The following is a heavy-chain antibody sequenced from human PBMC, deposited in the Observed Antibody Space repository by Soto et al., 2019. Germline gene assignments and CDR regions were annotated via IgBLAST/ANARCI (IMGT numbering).Heavy chain of an antibody. D-gene: IGHD3-10*01. J-gene: IGHJ4*02. CDR1: GFTFNNYA. CDR2: ISSSSSTI. V-gene: IGHV3-23*01. CDR3: AKRGSDY. Sequence: SLRLSCAASGFTFNNYAMNWVRQAPGKGLEWVSGISSSSSTIYYADSVKGRFTISRDNSKNTLYLQMNSLRAEDTAVYYCAKRGSDYWGQGTLVTVSS.